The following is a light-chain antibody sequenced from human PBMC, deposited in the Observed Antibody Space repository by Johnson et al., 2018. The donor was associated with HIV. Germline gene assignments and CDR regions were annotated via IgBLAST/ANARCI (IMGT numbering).Light chain of an antibody. J-gene: IGLJ1*01. CDR3: GTWDGSLSVYV. CDR1: SSNIGNNY. V-gene: IGLV1-51*01. CDR2: DNN. Sequence: QSVLTQPPSVSAAPGQKVTISCSGSSSNIGNNYVSWYQQLPGTAPKLLIYDNNKRPSGIPDRFSGSKSGTSATLGITGLQTGDEADYYCGTWDGSLSVYVFGTWTKVTVL.